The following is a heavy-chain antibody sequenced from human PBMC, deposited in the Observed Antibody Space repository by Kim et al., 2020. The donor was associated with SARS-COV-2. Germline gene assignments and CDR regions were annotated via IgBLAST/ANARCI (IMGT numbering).Heavy chain of an antibody. J-gene: IGHJ6*02. CDR1: GFTFSNAW. Sequence: GGSLRLSCAASGFTFSNAWMSWVRQAPGKGLEWVGRIKSKTDGGTRDYAAPVKGRFTIPRDDPKNTLYLQMNSLKTEDTAVYYCTTEDRLTLFGVITPGGMDVWGQGTTVTVSS. CDR3: TTEDRLTLFGVITPGGMDV. D-gene: IGHD3-3*01. V-gene: IGHV3-15*01. CDR2: IKSKTDGGTR.